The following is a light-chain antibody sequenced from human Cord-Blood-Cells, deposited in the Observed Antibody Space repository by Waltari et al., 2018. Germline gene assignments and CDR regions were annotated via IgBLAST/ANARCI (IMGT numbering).Light chain of an antibody. CDR2: DAS. V-gene: IGKV3-11*01. Sequence: EIVLTQSPATLSLSPGERATLSCRASQSVSSYLAWYQQKPGQAPRLLIYDASNRATGIPARFSGRGSGTDFTLTISSPEPEDCAFYYCQQRSNWPPLTFGGGTKVEIK. CDR3: QQRSNWPPLT. CDR1: QSVSSY. J-gene: IGKJ4*02.